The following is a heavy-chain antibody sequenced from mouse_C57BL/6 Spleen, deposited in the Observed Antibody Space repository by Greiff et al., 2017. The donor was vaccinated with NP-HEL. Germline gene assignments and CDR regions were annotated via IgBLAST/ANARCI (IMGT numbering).Heavy chain of an antibody. Sequence: QVQLKESGPGLVQPSQSLSITCTVSGFSLTSYGVHWVRQSPGKGLEWLGVIWSGGSTDYNAAFISRLSISKDNSKSQVFFKMNSLQADDTAIYYCARNLGTTVVANYAMDYWGQGTSVTVSS. D-gene: IGHD1-1*01. J-gene: IGHJ4*01. CDR3: ARNLGTTVVANYAMDY. V-gene: IGHV2-2*01. CDR2: IWSGGST. CDR1: GFSLTSYG.